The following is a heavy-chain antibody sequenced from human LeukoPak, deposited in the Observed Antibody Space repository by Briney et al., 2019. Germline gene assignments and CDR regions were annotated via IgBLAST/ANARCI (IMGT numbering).Heavy chain of an antibody. CDR3: ASSYSSGWYVFDY. CDR2: IYYSGST. CDR1: GGSISSSSYY. Sequence: SETLSLTCTVSGGSISSSSYYWGWIRQPPGEGLEWIGTIYYSGSTYYNPSLKSRVTISVDTSKNQFSLKLSSVTAADTAVYYCASSYSSGWYVFDYWGQGTLVTVSS. V-gene: IGHV4-39*01. D-gene: IGHD6-19*01. J-gene: IGHJ4*02.